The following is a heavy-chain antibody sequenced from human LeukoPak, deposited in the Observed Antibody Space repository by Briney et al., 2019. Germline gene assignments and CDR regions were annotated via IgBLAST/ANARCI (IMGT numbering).Heavy chain of an antibody. J-gene: IGHJ5*02. CDR3: ARQVRGDGRGAFDP. Sequence: GGSLRLSCAASGFTASSSYMSWVRQAPGKGLEWVAVLYSGGYTYYADSVKGRFTISRDTSKNTLNLQMNSLRAEDTALYYCARQVRGDGRGAFDPWGQGTLVTVSS. CDR2: LYSGGYT. CDR1: GFTASSSY. D-gene: IGHD2-21*02. V-gene: IGHV3-53*01.